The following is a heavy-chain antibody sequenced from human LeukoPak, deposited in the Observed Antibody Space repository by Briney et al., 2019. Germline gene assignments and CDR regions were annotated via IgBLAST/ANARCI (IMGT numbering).Heavy chain of an antibody. CDR3: ARLKLLWSNYFDY. CDR2: ISSTSADI. D-gene: IGHD2-2*01. CDR1: GFIFSNHG. Sequence: GGSLRLSCTASGFIFSNHGMNWVRQAPGKGLEWISYISSTSADIYYVDSVKGRFTISRDNAKSSLYLQMNSLRAEDTAVYYCARLKLLWSNYFDYWGQGTLVTVSS. J-gene: IGHJ4*02. V-gene: IGHV3-21*05.